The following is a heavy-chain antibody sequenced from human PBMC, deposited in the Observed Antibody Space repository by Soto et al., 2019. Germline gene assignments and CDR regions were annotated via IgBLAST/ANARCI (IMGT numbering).Heavy chain of an antibody. CDR1: GFTFSGYA. D-gene: IGHD6-19*01. J-gene: IGHJ4*02. CDR2: ISGSGGST. Sequence: GGSLRLSCAASGFTFSGYAMSWVRQAPGKGLEWVSAISGSGGSTYYADSVKGRFTISRDNSKNTLYLQMNSLRAEDTAVYYCAKLEQWLRRIHPYYFDYWGQGTLVTVSS. V-gene: IGHV3-23*01. CDR3: AKLEQWLRRIHPYYFDY.